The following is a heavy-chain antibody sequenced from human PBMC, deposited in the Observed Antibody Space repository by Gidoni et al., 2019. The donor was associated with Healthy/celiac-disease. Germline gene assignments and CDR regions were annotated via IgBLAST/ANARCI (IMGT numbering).Heavy chain of an antibody. CDR1: GGSISSGSYY. D-gene: IGHD3-10*01. J-gene: IGHJ3*02. CDR2: IYTSGST. Sequence: QVQLQESGPGLVKPSQTLSLTCPVSGGSISSGSYYWSWIRQPAGKGLEWIGRIYTSGSTNYNPSLKSRVTISVDTSKNQFSLKLSSVTAADTAVYYCAREFDYYGSGSYYPHAFDIWGQGTMVTVSS. V-gene: IGHV4-61*02. CDR3: AREFDYYGSGSYYPHAFDI.